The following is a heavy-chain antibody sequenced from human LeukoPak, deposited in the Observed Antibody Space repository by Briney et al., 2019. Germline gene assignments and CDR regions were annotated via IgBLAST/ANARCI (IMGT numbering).Heavy chain of an antibody. D-gene: IGHD6-19*01. V-gene: IGHV1-2*02. CDR3: ARDQGIAVAGLSYYYYMDV. Sequence: ASVKVSCKASGYTFTCYYMHWVRQAPGQGLEWMGWINPNSGGTNYAQKFQGRVTMTRDTSISTAYMELSRLRSDDTAVYYCARDQGIAVAGLSYYYYMDVWGKGTTVTVSS. CDR1: GYTFTCYY. CDR2: INPNSGGT. J-gene: IGHJ6*03.